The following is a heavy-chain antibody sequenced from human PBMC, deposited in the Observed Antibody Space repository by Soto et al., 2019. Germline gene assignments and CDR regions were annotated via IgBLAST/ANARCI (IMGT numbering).Heavy chain of an antibody. D-gene: IGHD5-12*01. CDR2: NYHSGTT. J-gene: IGHJ4*02. CDR1: GASISTYY. CDR3: AGGTFEWLHYDY. V-gene: IGHV4-59*01. Sequence: PSETLSLTCTASGASISTYYWSWIRQPPGKGLEWIGYNYHSGTTNYNPSLKSRVTISVDTSKDQFSLKLSSVTAADTAVYYCAGGTFEWLHYDYWGQGTLVTVSS.